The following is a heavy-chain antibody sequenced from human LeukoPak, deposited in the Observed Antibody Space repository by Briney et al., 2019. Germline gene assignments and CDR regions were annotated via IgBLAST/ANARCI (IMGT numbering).Heavy chain of an antibody. Sequence: PSETLSLTCTVSGGSISSYYWSWIRQPPGRGLEWIGYIYYSGSTNYNPSLKSRVTISVDTSKNQFSLKLSSVTAADTAVYYCARDYYYDSSGPWYFDPWGRGTLVTVSS. J-gene: IGHJ2*01. CDR3: ARDYYYDSSGPWYFDP. V-gene: IGHV4-59*01. CDR2: IYYSGST. CDR1: GGSISSYY. D-gene: IGHD3-22*01.